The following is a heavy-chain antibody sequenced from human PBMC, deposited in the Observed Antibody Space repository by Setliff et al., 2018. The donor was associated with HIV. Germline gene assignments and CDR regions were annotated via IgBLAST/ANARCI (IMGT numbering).Heavy chain of an antibody. J-gene: IGHJ4*02. CDR3: ARVGYYDSSFDY. CDR2: INHSGST. CDR1: GGSFSGYY. V-gene: IGHV4-34*01. D-gene: IGHD3-22*01. Sequence: PSETLSLTCDVYGGSFSGYYWSWIRQPPGKGLEWIGKINHSGSTNYNPSLKSRVTISVDTSRNQFSLKLNSVTAAGTAVYYCARVGYYDSSFDYWGQGTLVTVSS.